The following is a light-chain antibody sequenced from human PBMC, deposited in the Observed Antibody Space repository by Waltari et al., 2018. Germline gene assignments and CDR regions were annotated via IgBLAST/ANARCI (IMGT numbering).Light chain of an antibody. CDR1: EGLVYSDGNTY. CDR3: MQVTHWPYT. Sequence: DVVLTQSPLSLPVTLGQPAAISCSSSEGLVYSDGNTYLSWFHQRPGQSPRRLIYQVSNRDSGVPDRFAGSGSGTNFILQISRVRAEDLGVYYCMQVTHWPYTFGQGTKLE. CDR2: QVS. V-gene: IGKV2-30*01. J-gene: IGKJ2*01.